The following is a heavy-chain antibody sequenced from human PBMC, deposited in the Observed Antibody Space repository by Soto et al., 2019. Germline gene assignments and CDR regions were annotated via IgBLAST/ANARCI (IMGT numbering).Heavy chain of an antibody. Sequence: GGSLRLSCAASGFTFSSYAMSWVRQAPGKGLEWVSAISGSGGSTYYADSVKGRFTISRDNSKNTLYLQMNSLRAEDTAVYYCAKEGEWFGELHIGYYFDYWGQGTLVTVSS. CDR2: ISGSGGST. CDR1: GFTFSSYA. J-gene: IGHJ4*02. V-gene: IGHV3-23*01. CDR3: AKEGEWFGELHIGYYFDY. D-gene: IGHD3-10*01.